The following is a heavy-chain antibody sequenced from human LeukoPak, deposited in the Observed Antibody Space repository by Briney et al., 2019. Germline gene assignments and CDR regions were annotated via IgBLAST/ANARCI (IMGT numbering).Heavy chain of an antibody. V-gene: IGHV3-7*03. Sequence: GGSLRLSCVVSGFTFSSYWMSWVRQAPGKGLEWVANIKQDGSEKHYVDSVKGRFTISRDNAKNSLYLQMNSLRAEDTAVYYCATGKQCGYWGQGTLVTVSS. J-gene: IGHJ4*02. CDR2: IKQDGSEK. D-gene: IGHD4-11*01. CDR3: ATGKQCGY. CDR1: GFTFSSYW.